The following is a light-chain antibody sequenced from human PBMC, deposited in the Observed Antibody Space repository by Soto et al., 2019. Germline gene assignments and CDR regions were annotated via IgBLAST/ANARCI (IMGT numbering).Light chain of an antibody. V-gene: IGKV1-9*01. Sequence: DIQLTQSPSVLSASVGDRVTITCRASQCINSYLAWYQQKPGKVPKLLIYAASTLHSGVPSRFSGSGSGTEFTLTICSLQPEDFATYYCQQLNSYPRTFGQGTKVEIK. CDR3: QQLNSYPRT. CDR2: AAS. J-gene: IGKJ1*01. CDR1: QCINSY.